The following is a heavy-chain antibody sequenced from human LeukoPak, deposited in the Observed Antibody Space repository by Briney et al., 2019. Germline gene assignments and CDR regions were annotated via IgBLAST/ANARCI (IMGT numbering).Heavy chain of an antibody. CDR2: VFYNGAT. V-gene: IGHV4-39*07. CDR1: GGSISSSIYY. J-gene: IGHJ4*02. Sequence: SETLSLTCIVSGGSISSSIYYWAWVRQPPGKGLEWIGTVFYNGATQYSPSLRSRVTISIDTSTNQFSLKLSSVTAADTAVYYCASLHQVRGLTVFDQWGQGTLVTVSS. CDR3: ASLHQVRGLTVFDQ. D-gene: IGHD3-10*01.